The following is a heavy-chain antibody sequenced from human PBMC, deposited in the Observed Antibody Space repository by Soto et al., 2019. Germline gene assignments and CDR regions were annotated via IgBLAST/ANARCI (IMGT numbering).Heavy chain of an antibody. J-gene: IGHJ6*02. CDR1: GYTFTNYY. V-gene: IGHV1-46*01. Sequence: QVQLLQSGAEVKKPGASVKVSCKASGYTFTNYYIHWVRQAPGQGLEWMGIIDPSGGSTTYAQKFQGRVTMTRDTSTSTVYMELSSLRSEDTALYYCARESFVVVTATVDIFYNYSGLDVWGQGTTVTVSS. CDR3: ARESFVVVTATVDIFYNYSGLDV. D-gene: IGHD2-21*02. CDR2: IDPSGGST.